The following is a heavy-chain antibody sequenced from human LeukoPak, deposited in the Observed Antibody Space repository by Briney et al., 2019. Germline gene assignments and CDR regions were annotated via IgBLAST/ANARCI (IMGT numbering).Heavy chain of an antibody. D-gene: IGHD3-16*01. CDR3: ATSWGPDTSAFRWGRDGMDV. V-gene: IGHV3-23*01. J-gene: IGHJ6*02. Sequence: GGSLRLSCAVSGLTFSNYAMSWVRQAPRKGLEWVSAISKSGDHTYYAASAKGRFTIYRDNSKNTQYLQMNSLRAEDAAVYYCATSWGPDTSAFRWGRDGMDVWGQGTTVIVS. CDR2: ISKSGDHT. CDR1: GLTFSNYA.